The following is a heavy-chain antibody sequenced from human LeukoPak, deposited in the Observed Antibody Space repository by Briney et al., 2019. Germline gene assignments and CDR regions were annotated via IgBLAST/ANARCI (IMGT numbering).Heavy chain of an antibody. D-gene: IGHD3-16*02. Sequence: QSGGSLRLSCAASGFTFSSYAMSWVRQAPGKGLEWVSAISGSGGSTYYADSVKGRFTISRDNSKNTLYLQMNSLRAEDTAVYYCARGLGYLSPFDYWGQGTLVTVSS. V-gene: IGHV3-23*01. CDR2: ISGSGGST. CDR1: GFTFSSYA. J-gene: IGHJ4*02. CDR3: ARGLGYLSPFDY.